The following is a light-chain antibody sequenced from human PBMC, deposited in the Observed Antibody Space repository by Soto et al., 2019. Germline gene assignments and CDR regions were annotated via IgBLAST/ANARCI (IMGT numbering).Light chain of an antibody. J-gene: IGKJ3*01. CDR3: QHYGNTPPSVT. CDR2: GAS. V-gene: IGKV3-20*01. CDR1: QSVSSY. Sequence: EIVLTQSPATLSLSPGERATLSCRASQSVSSYLAWYQQKPGPAPRPLIYGASTRATRIPDRFRGSGSGTDFALTLSRLEPEDFAVSYCQHYGNTPPSVTFGPGTKVDI.